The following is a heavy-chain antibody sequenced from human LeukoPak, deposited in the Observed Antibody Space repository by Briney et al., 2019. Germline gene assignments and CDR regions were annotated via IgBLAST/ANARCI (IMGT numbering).Heavy chain of an antibody. CDR3: TGIAAAGYFDY. CDR1: GFTVSSNY. D-gene: IGHD6-13*01. V-gene: IGHV4-4*02. J-gene: IGHJ4*02. Sequence: PGGSLRLSCAASGFTVSSNYMSWVRQPPGKGLEWIGEIYHSGSTNYNPSLKSRVTISVDKSKNQFSLKLSSVTAADTAVYYCTGIAAAGYFDYWGQGTLVTVSS. CDR2: IYHSGST.